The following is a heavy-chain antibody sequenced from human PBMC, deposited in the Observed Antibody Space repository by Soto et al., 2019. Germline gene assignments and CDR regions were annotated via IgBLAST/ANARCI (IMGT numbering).Heavy chain of an antibody. V-gene: IGHV3-53*01. Sequence: PGGSLRLSCAASGLTVSSNYIAWVRQAPGKGLEWVSVIYTGGSTYYADSVKGRFTISRDNSKNTVYLQMNSLRVEDTAVYYCARTAGGYSYGNWFDPWGQGTLVTVSS. D-gene: IGHD5-18*01. CDR3: ARTAGGYSYGNWFDP. CDR1: GLTVSSNY. J-gene: IGHJ5*02. CDR2: IYTGGST.